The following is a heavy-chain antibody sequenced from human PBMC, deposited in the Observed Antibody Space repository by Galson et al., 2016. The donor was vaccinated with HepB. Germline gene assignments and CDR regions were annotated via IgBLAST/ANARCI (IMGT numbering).Heavy chain of an antibody. Sequence: SVKVSCKASGGTFSSYAISWVRQAPGQGLEWMGGIIPILGITNYAQKFQGIVTITADKSTSTVYMELSSLRSEDTAVYYCAREDYSSSSTYGMDVWGQGTTVTVSS. CDR3: AREDYSSSSTYGMDV. J-gene: IGHJ6*02. CDR1: GGTFSSYA. D-gene: IGHD6-6*01. V-gene: IGHV1-69*10. CDR2: IIPILGIT.